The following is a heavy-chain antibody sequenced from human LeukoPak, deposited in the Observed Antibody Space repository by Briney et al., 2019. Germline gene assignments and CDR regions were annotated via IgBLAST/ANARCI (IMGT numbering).Heavy chain of an antibody. J-gene: IGHJ3*02. CDR1: GFSFSSYG. CDR2: IRYDGNNK. Sequence: GSLRLSCAASGFSFSSYGMDWVRQAPGKGLEWVAFIRYDGNNKDYADSVKGRFTISRDNSKSTLYLQMNSLRVGDTAVYYCAKGYGDLVAFDIWGQGTMVTVSS. V-gene: IGHV3-30*02. CDR3: AKGYGDLVAFDI. D-gene: IGHD4/OR15-4a*01.